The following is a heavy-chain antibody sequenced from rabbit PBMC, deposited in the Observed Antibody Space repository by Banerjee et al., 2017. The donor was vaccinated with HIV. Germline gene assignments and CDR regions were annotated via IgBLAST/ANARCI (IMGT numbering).Heavy chain of an antibody. D-gene: IGHD7-1*01. J-gene: IGHJ4*01. CDR2: IVAGSSDST. CDR1: GFDFSSNA. CDR3: ARGGGYRSANINTFNL. Sequence: QQQLEESGGGLVKPEGSLTLTCTASGFDFSSNAMCWVRQAPGKGLEWIACIVAGSSDSTYYASWAKGRFTISKTSSTTVTLQMTSLTAADTATYFCARGGGYRSANINTFNLWGQGTLVTVS. V-gene: IGHV1S45*01.